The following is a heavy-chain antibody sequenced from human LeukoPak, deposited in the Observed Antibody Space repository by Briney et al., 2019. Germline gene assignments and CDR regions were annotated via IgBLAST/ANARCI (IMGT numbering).Heavy chain of an antibody. CDR3: ARDSVYSGSSLDY. D-gene: IGHD1-26*01. Sequence: SQTLSLTCAVSGGSISSGGYSWSWIRQPPGKGLEWIGYIYYSGSTYYNPSLKSRVTISVDTSKNQFSLKLTSVTAADTAVYYCARDSVYSGSSLDYWGQGTLVTVSS. V-gene: IGHV4-30-4*07. CDR1: GGSISSGGYS. J-gene: IGHJ4*02. CDR2: IYYSGST.